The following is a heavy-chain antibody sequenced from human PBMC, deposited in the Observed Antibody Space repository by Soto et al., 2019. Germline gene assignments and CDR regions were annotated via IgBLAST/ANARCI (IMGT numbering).Heavy chain of an antibody. CDR3: ATQIGVVATIGVFDY. D-gene: IGHD5-12*01. CDR2: FDPEDGET. V-gene: IGHV1-24*01. Sequence: ASVKVSCKVSGYTLTELSMHWLRQAPGKGLEWMGGFDPEDGETIYAQKFQGRVTMTEDTSTDTAYMELSSRRSEDTAVYYCATQIGVVATIGVFDYWGQGTLVTVSS. CDR1: GYTLTELS. J-gene: IGHJ4*02.